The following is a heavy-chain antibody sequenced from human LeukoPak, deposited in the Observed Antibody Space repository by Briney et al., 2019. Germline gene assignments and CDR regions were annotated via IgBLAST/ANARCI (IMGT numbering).Heavy chain of an antibody. D-gene: IGHD3-22*01. Sequence: ASVKVSCRASGYTFTGYYIHWVRQAPGQGLEWMGWISAYNGNTNYAQKLQGRVTMTTDTSTNTAYMELRSLRSDDTAVYYCARCAEKTYYYDSSGYYEYDYWGQGTLVTVSS. CDR2: ISAYNGNT. CDR3: ARCAEKTYYYDSSGYYEYDY. V-gene: IGHV1-18*04. J-gene: IGHJ4*02. CDR1: GYTFTGYY.